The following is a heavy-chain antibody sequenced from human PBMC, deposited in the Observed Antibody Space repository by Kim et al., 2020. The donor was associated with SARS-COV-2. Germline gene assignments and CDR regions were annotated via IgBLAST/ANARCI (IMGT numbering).Heavy chain of an antibody. Sequence: GGSLRLSCAASGFTFSSYGMHWVRQAPGKGLEWVAVISYDGSNKYYADSVKGRFTISRDNSKNTLYLQMNSLRAEDTAVYYCAKGKTRQTSHAYYYDSSGYYFDYWGQGTLVTVSS. D-gene: IGHD3-22*01. J-gene: IGHJ4*02. CDR3: AKGKTRQTSHAYYYDSSGYYFDY. CDR2: ISYDGSNK. V-gene: IGHV3-30*18. CDR1: GFTFSSYG.